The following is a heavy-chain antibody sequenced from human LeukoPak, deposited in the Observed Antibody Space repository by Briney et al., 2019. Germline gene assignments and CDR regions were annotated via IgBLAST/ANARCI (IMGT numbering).Heavy chain of an antibody. D-gene: IGHD3-22*01. J-gene: IGHJ4*02. CDR2: ISGSGDST. Sequence: GGSLRLSCAASGFTFSTYAVNWVRQAPGKGLEWVSTISGSGDSTYYADSVKGRFTISRDNSKNTLYLQMNSLRAEDTAVYYCARGYYYDNWGQGTLVTVSS. CDR3: ARGYYYDN. V-gene: IGHV3-23*01. CDR1: GFTFSTYA.